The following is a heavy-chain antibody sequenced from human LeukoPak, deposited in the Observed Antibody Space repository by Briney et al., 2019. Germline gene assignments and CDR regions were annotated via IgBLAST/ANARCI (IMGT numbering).Heavy chain of an antibody. CDR3: AGAFEYNYRPLDY. CDR1: GFTFSSYA. Sequence: GGSLRLSCAASGFTFSSYAMSWVRQAPGKGLEWVSAISGSGGSTYYADSVKGRFTISRDNAKNTLYLQMNSLRAEDTAVYYCAGAFEYNYRPLDYWGQGTLVTVSS. CDR2: ISGSGGST. V-gene: IGHV3-23*01. D-gene: IGHD5-18*01. J-gene: IGHJ4*02.